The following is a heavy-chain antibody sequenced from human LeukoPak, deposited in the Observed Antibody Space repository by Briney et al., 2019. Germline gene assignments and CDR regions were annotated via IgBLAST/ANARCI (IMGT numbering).Heavy chain of an antibody. CDR3: ARDPDHYYGSGSYFDY. D-gene: IGHD3-10*01. CDR2: IYHSGNT. J-gene: IGHJ4*02. CDR1: GYSISSGYY. V-gene: IGHV4-38-2*02. Sequence: SETLSLTCTVSGYSISSGYYWGWIRQPPGKGLEWIGGIYHSGNTYYNPSLKSRVTISVDTSKNQFSLKLSSVTAADTAVYYCARDPDHYYGSGSYFDYWGQGTLVTVSS.